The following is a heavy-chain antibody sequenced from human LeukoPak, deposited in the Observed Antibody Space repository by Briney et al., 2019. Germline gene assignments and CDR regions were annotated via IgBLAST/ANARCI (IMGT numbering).Heavy chain of an antibody. CDR3: ATVVNRFLEWPYDY. V-gene: IGHV1-24*01. D-gene: IGHD3-3*01. Sequence: ASVTVSCKVSGYTLTELSMHSVRQAPGKGLEWMGGFDPEDGETIYAQKFQGRVTMTEDTSTDTAYMELSSLRSEDTAVYYCATVVNRFLEWPYDYWGQGTLVTVSS. CDR2: FDPEDGET. J-gene: IGHJ4*02. CDR1: GYTLTELS.